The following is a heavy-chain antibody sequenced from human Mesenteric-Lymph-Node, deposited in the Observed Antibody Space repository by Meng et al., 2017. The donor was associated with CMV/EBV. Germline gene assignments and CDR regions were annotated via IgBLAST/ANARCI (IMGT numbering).Heavy chain of an antibody. D-gene: IGHD6-6*01. CDR2: MWYDGSNK. CDR3: VKDGSATSSGDFDY. V-gene: IGHV3-33*06. CDR1: GFPFSTYA. Sequence: GGSLRLSCAASGFPFSTYAMHWVRQAPGKGLEWVAVMWYDGSNKYYGESVKGRFTISKDDSKNTLYLQMISLRAEDTAVYYCVKDGSATSSGDFDYWGQGTLVTVSS. J-gene: IGHJ4*02.